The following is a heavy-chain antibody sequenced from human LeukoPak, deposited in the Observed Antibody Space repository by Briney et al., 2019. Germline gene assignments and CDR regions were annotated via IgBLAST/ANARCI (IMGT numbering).Heavy chain of an antibody. D-gene: IGHD6-13*01. CDR2: MNPNSGNT. CDR1: GYTFTGYY. V-gene: IGHV1-8*03. J-gene: IGHJ6*03. Sequence: ASVKVSCKASGYTFTGYYMHWVRQAPGQGLEWMGWMNPNSGNTGYAQKFQGRVTITRNTSISTAYMELSSLRSEDTAVYYCAREGYIAAAGSYYYYMDVWGKGTTVTVSS. CDR3: AREGYIAAAGSYYYYMDV.